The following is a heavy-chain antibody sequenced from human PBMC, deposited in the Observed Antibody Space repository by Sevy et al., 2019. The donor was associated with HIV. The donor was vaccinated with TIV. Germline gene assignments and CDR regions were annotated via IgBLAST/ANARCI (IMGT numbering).Heavy chain of an antibody. D-gene: IGHD3-3*01. Sequence: GGSLRLSCVASGFTSSRYAINWVRQTPQKGLEWVSGISGPGGSKYYTESVKGRFTISRDNSKNTIYLQMDSLRAEDTAVYYCAIVRFLHWLSFDYDFDVWGQGTSVTVSS. J-gene: IGHJ6*02. CDR3: AIVRFLHWLSFDYDFDV. CDR1: GFTSSRYA. CDR2: ISGPGGSK. V-gene: IGHV3-23*01.